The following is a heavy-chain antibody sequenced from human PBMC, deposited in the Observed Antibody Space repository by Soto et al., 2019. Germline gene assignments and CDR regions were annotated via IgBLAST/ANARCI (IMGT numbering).Heavy chain of an antibody. CDR3: ARAGSIFGVVMRLDV. CDR1: GDSVSSNSVA. D-gene: IGHD3-3*01. J-gene: IGHJ6*02. Sequence: SQTLSLTCAISGDSVSSNSVAWHWIRQSPSRGLEWLGRTYYRSKWYIDYAVSLKSRIIINPDTSKNQLSLQLNSVTPEDTAMYYCARAGSIFGVVMRLDVWGQGTMVTVSS. CDR2: TYYRSKWYI. V-gene: IGHV6-1*01.